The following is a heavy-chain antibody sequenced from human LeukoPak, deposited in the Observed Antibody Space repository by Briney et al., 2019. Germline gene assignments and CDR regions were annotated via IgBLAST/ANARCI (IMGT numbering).Heavy chain of an antibody. CDR1: GGTFSSYA. Sequence: SVKVSCKASGGTFSSYAISWVRQAPGQGLEWMGGIIPIFGTANYAQKFQGRVTITADESTSTAYMELSSLRSEDTAVYYCVREGDYYDSSGYWAYWGQGTLVTVSS. V-gene: IGHV1-69*13. J-gene: IGHJ4*02. D-gene: IGHD3-22*01. CDR2: IIPIFGTA. CDR3: VREGDYYDSSGYWAY.